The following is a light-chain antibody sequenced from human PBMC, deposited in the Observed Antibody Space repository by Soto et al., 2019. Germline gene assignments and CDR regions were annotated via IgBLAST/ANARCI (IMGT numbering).Light chain of an antibody. CDR2: AAS. CDR1: QSISNN. V-gene: IGKV3-15*01. Sequence: IVMTQSPATLSVSPGERATLSCKASQSISNNLAWYQQKPGQAPRLLIYAASTRATGTPARFSASGSGTEFTLTISSLQSEHFAVYYCQHYQNWPLMYTFGLGTKLETK. CDR3: QHYQNWPLMYT. J-gene: IGKJ2*01.